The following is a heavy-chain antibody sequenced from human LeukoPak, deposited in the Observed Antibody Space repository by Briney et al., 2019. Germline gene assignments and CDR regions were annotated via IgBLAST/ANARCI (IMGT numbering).Heavy chain of an antibody. J-gene: IGHJ1*01. CDR3: AIYCTNGVCPEYFQH. CDR1: GGTFSSYA. D-gene: IGHD2-8*01. Sequence: SVKVSCKASGGTFSSYAISWVRQAPGQGLEWMGGIIPIFGTANYAQKFQGRVTITTDESTSTAYMELSSLRSEDTAVYYCAIYCTNGVCPEYFQHWGQGTLVTVSS. CDR2: IIPIFGTA. V-gene: IGHV1-69*05.